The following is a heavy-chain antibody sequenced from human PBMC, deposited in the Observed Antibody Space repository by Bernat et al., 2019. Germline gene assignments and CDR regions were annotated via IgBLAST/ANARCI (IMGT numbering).Heavy chain of an antibody. J-gene: IGHJ6*03. Sequence: QLQLQESGPGLVKPSETLSLTCTVSGGSISSSSYYWGWIRQPPGKGLEWIGSIYYSGSTYYNPSLKSRVTISVDTSKNQFSLKLSSVTAADTAVYYCARHLDCGDESGYYYYMDVWGQGTPVTVSS. CDR1: GGSISSSSYY. V-gene: IGHV4-39*01. CDR2: IYYSGST. D-gene: IGHD4-17*01. CDR3: ARHLDCGDESGYYYYMDV.